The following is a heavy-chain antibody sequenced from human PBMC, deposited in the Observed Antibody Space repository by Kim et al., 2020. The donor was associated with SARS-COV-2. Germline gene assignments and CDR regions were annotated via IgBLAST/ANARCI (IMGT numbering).Heavy chain of an antibody. CDR3: ARGLAGWNDDTRYFDY. CDR2: ISSSTSPI. D-gene: IGHD1-1*01. CDR1: GFTFNTYS. V-gene: IGHV3-48*02. J-gene: IGHJ4*02. Sequence: GGSLRLSCAASGFTFNTYSMNWVRQAPGKGLEWVSYISSSTSPIYYADSVKGRFTSSRDNVKNSLYLQMNSLRDEDTAVYYCARGLAGWNDDTRYFDYWGQGTLVTVSS.